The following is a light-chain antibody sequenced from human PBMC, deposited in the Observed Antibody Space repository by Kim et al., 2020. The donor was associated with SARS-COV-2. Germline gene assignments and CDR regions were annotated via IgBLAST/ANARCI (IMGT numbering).Light chain of an antibody. CDR3: QSFGA. J-gene: IGKJ1*01. V-gene: IGKV3-20*01. CDR1: QIFSSNY. Sequence: EIVLTQSPGTLSLFPGERATLSCRASQIFSSNYLAWYQQKPGRAPRLLIYGASSRATGIPDRFSGSGSVTDFTLTISRLEPEDFAVYYCQSFGAFGQGTKVHIK. CDR2: GAS.